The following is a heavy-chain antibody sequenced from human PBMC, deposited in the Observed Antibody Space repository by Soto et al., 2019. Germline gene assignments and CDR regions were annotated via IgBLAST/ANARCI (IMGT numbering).Heavy chain of an antibody. V-gene: IGHV3-21*01. J-gene: IGHJ4*02. D-gene: IGHD3-10*01. CDR2: ISSSSSYI. CDR1: GFTLSSYS. Sequence: TGGSLRLSCAASGFTLSSYSMNWVRQAPGKGLEWVSSISSSSSYIYYADSVKGRFTISRDNAKNSLYLQMNSLRAEDTAVYYCASLGGGHNWGQGTLVTVSS. CDR3: ASLGGGHN.